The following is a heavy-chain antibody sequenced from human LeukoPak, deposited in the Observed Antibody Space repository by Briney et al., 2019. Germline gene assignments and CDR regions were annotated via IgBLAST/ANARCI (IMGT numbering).Heavy chain of an antibody. V-gene: IGHV4-4*02. CDR3: ARGDYDYVWGTSADYMDV. CDR2: IYHSGST. Sequence: PSETLSLTCAVSGGSISSSNWWSWVRQPPGKGLEWIGEIYHSGSTNYNPSLKSRVTISVDTSKNQFSLKLSSVTAADTAVYYCARGDYDYVWGTSADYMDVWGKGTTVTISS. D-gene: IGHD3-16*01. CDR1: GGSISSSNW. J-gene: IGHJ6*03.